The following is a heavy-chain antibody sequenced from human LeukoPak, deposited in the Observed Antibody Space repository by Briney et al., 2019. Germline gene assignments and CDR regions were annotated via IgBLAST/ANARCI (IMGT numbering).Heavy chain of an antibody. CDR3: ARFYYDSSGYYGFDY. CDR2: IYTSGST. CDR1: GGSISSYY. Sequence: SETLSLTCTLSGGSISSYYWSWIRQPAGKGLEWIGRIYTSGSTNYNPSLKSRVTMSVDTSKNQFSLKLSSVTAADTAVYYCARFYYDSSGYYGFDYWGQGTLVTVSS. V-gene: IGHV4-4*07. D-gene: IGHD3-22*01. J-gene: IGHJ4*02.